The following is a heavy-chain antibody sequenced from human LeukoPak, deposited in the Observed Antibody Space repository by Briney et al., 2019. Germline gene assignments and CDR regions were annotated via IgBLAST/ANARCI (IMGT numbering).Heavy chain of an antibody. Sequence: GGSLRLSCAASGFTFSTYSMNWVRQAPGKGLEWVSSISSSSSYIYYADSVKGRFTISRDNAKNSQCLHMNSLRADDTAVYYCARRGFLTPTTGHGMDVWGQGTTVTVSS. CDR3: ARRGFLTPTTGHGMDV. CDR2: ISSSSSYI. J-gene: IGHJ6*02. D-gene: IGHD3-9*01. V-gene: IGHV3-21*01. CDR1: GFTFSTYS.